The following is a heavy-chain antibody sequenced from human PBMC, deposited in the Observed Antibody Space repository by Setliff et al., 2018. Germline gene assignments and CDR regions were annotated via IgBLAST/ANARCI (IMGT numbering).Heavy chain of an antibody. D-gene: IGHD3-22*01. V-gene: IGHV4-39*01. CDR2: IYYSGST. J-gene: IGHJ5*02. CDR3: ARHKVITNNWFDP. Sequence: PSETLSLTCTVSGGSISSYYWGWIRQPPGKGLEWIGSIYYSGSTYYNPSLKSRVTISVDTSKNQFSLKLSSVTAADTAVYYCARHKVITNNWFDPWGQGTLVTVSS. CDR1: GGSISSYY.